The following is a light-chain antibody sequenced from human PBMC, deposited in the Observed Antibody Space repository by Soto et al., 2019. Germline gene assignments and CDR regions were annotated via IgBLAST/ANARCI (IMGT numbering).Light chain of an antibody. CDR2: KAS. Sequence: DIQMTQSPSAMSASVGDRVTITCRASQTISSWLAWYQQKPGKAPKLLIYKASTLKSGVPSRFSGSGSGTEFTLTISSLQPEDFATYYCQQYNGYSTWTFGQGTKVDIK. CDR3: QQYNGYSTWT. CDR1: QTISSW. J-gene: IGKJ1*01. V-gene: IGKV1-5*03.